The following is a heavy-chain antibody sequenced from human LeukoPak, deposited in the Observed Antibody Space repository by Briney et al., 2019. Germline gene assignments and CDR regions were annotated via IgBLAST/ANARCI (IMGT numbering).Heavy chain of an antibody. CDR1: GFTFSPYE. D-gene: IGHD2/OR15-2a*01. CDR2: ISGNGNDI. J-gene: IGHJ4*01. CDR3: VREKIDLGGVFYGGTPFDH. Sequence: GGSLRLSCTASGFTFSPYEMNWIRQAPGKGLEWLSSISGNGNDIYYAESVKGRFTISRDNAKNSLYLQMSSLRAGDTAIYYCVREKIDLGGVFYGGTPFDHWGHGTLVTVSS. V-gene: IGHV3-48*03.